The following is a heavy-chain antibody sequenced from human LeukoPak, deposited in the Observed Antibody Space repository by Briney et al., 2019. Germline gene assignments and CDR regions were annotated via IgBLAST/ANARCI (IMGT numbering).Heavy chain of an antibody. CDR1: GFTFSNAW. CDR3: TTDGGYSSGWSFDY. J-gene: IGHJ4*02. Sequence: GGSLRLSCAASGFTFSNAWMSWVRQAPGKGLEWVGRIKSKTDGGTTDYAAPVKGRFTISRDDSKNTLYLQMNSLKTEDTAVYYCTTDGGYSSGWSFDYWGQGTLVTVSS. V-gene: IGHV3-15*01. CDR2: IKSKTDGGTT. D-gene: IGHD6-19*01.